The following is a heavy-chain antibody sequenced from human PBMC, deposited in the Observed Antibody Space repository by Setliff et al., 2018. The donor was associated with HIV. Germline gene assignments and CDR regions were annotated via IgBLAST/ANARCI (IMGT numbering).Heavy chain of an antibody. J-gene: IGHJ4*03. CDR3: ARHCNAGTCYFYT. D-gene: IGHD2-15*01. CDR1: GYTFSNYG. CDR2: ISGDNGDT. V-gene: IGHV1-18*01. Sequence: ASVKVSCKASGYTFSNYGISWLRQAPGQGPEWMGWISGDNGDTNYAQKFQGRLTMTTDTSTSTAYMELRSLRSDDTAVYYCARHCNAGTCYFYTWGQGTMVTVSS.